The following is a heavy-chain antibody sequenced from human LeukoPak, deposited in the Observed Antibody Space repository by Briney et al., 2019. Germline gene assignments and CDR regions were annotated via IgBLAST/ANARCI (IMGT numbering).Heavy chain of an antibody. CDR1: GGTLSSYA. CDR3: ARDGFLTGDNWFDP. D-gene: IGHD7-27*01. J-gene: IGHJ5*02. V-gene: IGHV1-69*06. CDR2: IIPIFGTA. Sequence: GSSVKVSCKASGGTLSSYAISWERQAPGQGFEWMGGIIPIFGTANYAQKFQGRVTITADKSTSTAYMELSSLRSEDTAVYYCARDGFLTGDNWFDPWGQGTLVTVSS.